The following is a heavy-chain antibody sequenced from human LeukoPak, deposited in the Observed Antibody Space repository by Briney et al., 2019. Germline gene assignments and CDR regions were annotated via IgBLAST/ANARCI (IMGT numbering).Heavy chain of an antibody. V-gene: IGHV3-23*01. CDR3: AKSLGNQGVIDY. Sequence: PGGSLRLSCAASGFIFRNHAMNWVRQAPGQGLERVSGVSASGGSTFNTDSVKGRFSISRDNSKNTLYLEMNSLRPEDTALYYCAKSLGNQGVIDYWGQGTLVTVSS. D-gene: IGHD3-10*01. CDR2: VSASGGST. CDR1: GFIFRNHA. J-gene: IGHJ4*02.